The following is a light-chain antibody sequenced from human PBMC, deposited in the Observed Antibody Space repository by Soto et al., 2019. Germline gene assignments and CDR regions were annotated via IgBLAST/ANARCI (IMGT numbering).Light chain of an antibody. CDR3: QQYKRYSPT. CDR1: QSISVW. Sequence: EIQMTQSPSTLSASVRDRFTITCGASQSISVWVAWYKQIXGKAPNXXIYKASRLERWVPSRFRGRGAETEFTLTISGLQPGDSATYYCQQYKRYSPTFGQGTKVDIK. CDR2: KAS. J-gene: IGKJ1*01. V-gene: IGKV1-5*03.